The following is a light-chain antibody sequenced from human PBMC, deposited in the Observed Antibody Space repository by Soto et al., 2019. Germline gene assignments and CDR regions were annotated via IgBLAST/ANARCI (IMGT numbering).Light chain of an antibody. V-gene: IGLV2-8*01. CDR3: SSYAGSNNFVV. J-gene: IGLJ2*01. Sequence: QSALTQPPSASGSPRQSVTISCTGTSSDVGAYNYVSWYQQHPGKAPKLMIYEVSKRPSGVPDRFSGSKSGNTASLTVSGLQAEDEADYYCSSYAGSNNFVVFGGGTKVTVL. CDR1: SSDVGAYNY. CDR2: EVS.